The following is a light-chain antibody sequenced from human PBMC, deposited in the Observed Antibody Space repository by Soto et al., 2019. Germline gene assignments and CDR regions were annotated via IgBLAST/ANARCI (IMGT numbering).Light chain of an antibody. CDR3: GTWDSSLSAGV. V-gene: IGLV1-51*02. Sequence: QSVLAQPPSVSAAPGQKVTISCSGSNSNIGNNYVSWYQQLPGTAPKLLIYENNKRPSGIPDRFSGSKSGTSATLGITGLQTGDEADYYCGTWDSSLSAGVSGPGTNVTVL. CDR1: NSNIGNNY. J-gene: IGLJ1*01. CDR2: ENN.